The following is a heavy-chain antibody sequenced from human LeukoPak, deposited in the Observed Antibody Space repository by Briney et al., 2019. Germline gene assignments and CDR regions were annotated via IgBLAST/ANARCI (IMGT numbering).Heavy chain of an antibody. D-gene: IGHD2-15*01. V-gene: IGHV1-2*02. J-gene: IGHJ5*02. CDR1: GYTFTGYY. CDR3: ARDFSYCSGGSCYPNYFDP. CDR2: INPNSGGT. Sequence: GASVKVSCKASGYTFTGYYMHWVRQAPGQGLEWMGWINPNSGGTNYAQKFQGKVTMTRDTSISTAYMELSRLRSDDTAVYYCARDFSYCSGGSCYPNYFDPWGQGTLVTVSS.